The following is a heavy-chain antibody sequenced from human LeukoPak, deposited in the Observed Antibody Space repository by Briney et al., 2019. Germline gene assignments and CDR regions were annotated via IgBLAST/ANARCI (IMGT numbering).Heavy chain of an antibody. CDR2: INHSGST. Sequence: PSETLSLTCAVYGGSFSGYYWSWIRQPPGKGLEWIGEINHSGSTNYNPSLKSRVTISVDTSKNQFTLKLSSVTAADTAVYYCATQAARYFDWQLDYWGQGTLVTVSS. D-gene: IGHD3-9*01. J-gene: IGHJ4*02. CDR1: GGSFSGYY. CDR3: ATQAARYFDWQLDY. V-gene: IGHV4-34*01.